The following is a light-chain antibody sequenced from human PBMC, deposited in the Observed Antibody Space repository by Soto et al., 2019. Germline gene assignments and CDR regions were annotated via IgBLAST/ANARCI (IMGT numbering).Light chain of an antibody. V-gene: IGKV1-6*01. CDR1: QGISND. Sequence: AIQMTQSPSSLSSSVGDRVTITCRASQGISNDLCWYQQKPGKAPKLLIYAASSLQSGVPSRFSGSGSGTDFTLTIRRLQAEDFATYYCLQDDKSPWTFGQGTKVEIK. CDR2: AAS. CDR3: LQDDKSPWT. J-gene: IGKJ1*01.